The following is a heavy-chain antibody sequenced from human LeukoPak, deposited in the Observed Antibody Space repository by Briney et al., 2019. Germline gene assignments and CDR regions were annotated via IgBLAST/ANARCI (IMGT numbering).Heavy chain of an antibody. CDR2: IYPGDSDT. D-gene: IGHD6-6*01. Sequence: GESLKISCKGSGYSFTSYWIGWVRPMPGKGLEWMGIIYPGDSDTRYSPSFQGQVTISADKSISTAYLQWSSLKASDTAMYYCARQRQLGYYYYGMDVWGQETTVTVSS. CDR1: GYSFTSYW. J-gene: IGHJ6*02. CDR3: ARQRQLGYYYYGMDV. V-gene: IGHV5-51*01.